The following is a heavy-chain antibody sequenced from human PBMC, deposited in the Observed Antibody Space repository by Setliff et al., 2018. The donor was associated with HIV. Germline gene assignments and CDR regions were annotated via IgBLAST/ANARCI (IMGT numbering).Heavy chain of an antibody. D-gene: IGHD2-21*01. V-gene: IGHV1-18*01. CDR3: ARVFVLPYIVVVLDSFVI. J-gene: IGHJ3*02. CDR1: GYTFTSYG. CDR2: INTYNGNT. Sequence: ASVKVSCKASGYTFTSYGISWVRQAPGQGLAWMGWINTYNGNTNYAQKVQVRVAMTTDTSTTTAYIELSSLRSDDTAEYYCARVFVLPYIVVVLDSFVILVQGTMVTVSS.